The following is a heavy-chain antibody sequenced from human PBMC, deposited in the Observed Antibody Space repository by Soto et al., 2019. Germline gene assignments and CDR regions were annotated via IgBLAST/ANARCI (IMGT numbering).Heavy chain of an antibody. J-gene: IGHJ6*02. CDR3: GRYGRIEVWVEGLHDRDD. CDR2: ISGYNGQT. Sequence: QVQRVPYGLEVKKTWASGKVSCKASAYTFTNYGISWVRQAPGQGLEGMGWISGYNGQTKDAQSFRGRGTCTTHTSTRTAYMETSSLRSDAPAMYYCGRYGRIEVWVEGLHDRDDWGQGPTVSVSS. CDR1: AYTFTNYG. V-gene: IGHV1-18*01. D-gene: IGHD5-18*01.